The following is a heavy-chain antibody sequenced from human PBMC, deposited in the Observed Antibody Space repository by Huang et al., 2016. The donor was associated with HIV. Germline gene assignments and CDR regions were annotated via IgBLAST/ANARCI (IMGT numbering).Heavy chain of an antibody. D-gene: IGHD3-22*01. J-gene: IGHJ3*02. CDR3: ARMFKYDSGGYWGNDAFDI. V-gene: IGHV4-34*02. CDR2: ISDSGST. Sequence: QVQLQQWGAELLKPSETLSLTCAVSGGSFSGHYWTWIRQPPGRGLEWIGEISDSGSTTDNPSLKSRGTISGDTSQSQFSLKLNSVTAADTAIYYCARMFKYDSGGYWGNDAFDIWGQGTMVTVSS. CDR1: GGSFSGHY.